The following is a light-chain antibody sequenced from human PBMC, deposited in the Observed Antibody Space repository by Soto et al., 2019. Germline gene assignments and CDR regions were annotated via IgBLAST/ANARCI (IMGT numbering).Light chain of an antibody. CDR1: QDVSRY. V-gene: IGKV1-9*01. CDR3: KQHNSYVFV. CDR2: AAS. J-gene: IGKJ3*01. Sequence: DIQLTQSPSFLSASVGDRVTITCRASQDVSRYLAWYQQKPGKAPHLLIYAASTWRSGVPSRFSGSGSETEFTLTISSLQREDFATYYCKQHNSYVFVFGPGTKVDIK.